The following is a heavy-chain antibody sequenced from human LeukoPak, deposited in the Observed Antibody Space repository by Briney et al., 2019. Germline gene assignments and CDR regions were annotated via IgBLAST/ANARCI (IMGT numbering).Heavy chain of an antibody. V-gene: IGHV1-8*01. CDR3: VRGLGSSLSSHNYFDP. CDR1: GYTFTSYD. D-gene: IGHD2-15*01. CDR2: MNPSNGDT. Sequence: ASVKVSCKASGYTFTSYDINWVRQATGQGLEWIGWMNPSNGDTGYAQKFQGRVTMTRSTSISTAYMELSSLRSEDTAVYYCVRGLGSSLSSHNYFDPWGQGTLVTVSS. J-gene: IGHJ5*02.